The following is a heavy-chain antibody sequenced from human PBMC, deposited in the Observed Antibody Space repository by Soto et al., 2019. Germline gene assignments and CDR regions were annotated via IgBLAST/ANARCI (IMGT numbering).Heavy chain of an antibody. CDR1: GGSISSGGYS. J-gene: IGHJ1*01. Sequence: PSETLSLTCVVSGGSISSGGYSWSWLRQPPGKGLEWIGYIYDSGSTYYNPSLKSRVTISIDRSKNQFSLKLSSVTAADTAVYFCARSAYCGGDCYSEYFQHWGQGTLVT. D-gene: IGHD2-21*02. CDR3: ARSAYCGGDCYSEYFQH. V-gene: IGHV4-30-2*01. CDR2: IYDSGST.